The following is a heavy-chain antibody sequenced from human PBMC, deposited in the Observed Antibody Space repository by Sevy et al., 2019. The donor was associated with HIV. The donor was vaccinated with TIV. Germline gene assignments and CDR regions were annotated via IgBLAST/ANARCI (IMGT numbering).Heavy chain of an antibody. CDR3: AGGEVNYDSLIPIRTEGGYYYGMDV. CDR1: GFTFSSYS. D-gene: IGHD3-3*01. CDR2: ISSSSNYI. V-gene: IGHV3-21*01. Sequence: GGSLRLSCAASGFTFSSYSMNWVRQAPGKGLEWVSSISSSSNYIYYADSVKGRFTISRGNAKNSRDLQMNSLRAEDTAVYYCAGGEVNYDSLIPIRTEGGYYYGMDVWGQGTTVTVSS. J-gene: IGHJ6*02.